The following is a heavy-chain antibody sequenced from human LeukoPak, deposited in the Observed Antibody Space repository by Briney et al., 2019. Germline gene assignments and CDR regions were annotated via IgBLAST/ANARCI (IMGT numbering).Heavy chain of an antibody. V-gene: IGHV3-7*04. D-gene: IGHD5-12*01. CDR3: ARGHSGYDKVYYYYHYMDV. J-gene: IGHJ6*03. Sequence: PGGSLRLSCAASGFTFSSYWMSWVRQAPGKGLEWVANIKQDGSEKYYVDSVKGRFTISRDNAKNSLYLQMNSLRAEDTAVYYCARGHSGYDKVYYYYHYMDVWGKGTTVTVSS. CDR2: IKQDGSEK. CDR1: GFTFSSYW.